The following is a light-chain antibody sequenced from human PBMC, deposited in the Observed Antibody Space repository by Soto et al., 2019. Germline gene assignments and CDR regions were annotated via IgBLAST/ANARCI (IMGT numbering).Light chain of an antibody. CDR1: QSVSSD. J-gene: IGKJ5*01. CDR2: GAS. Sequence: EIVMPQSPATLSVSPGERASLSCRSSQSVSSDLAWYRQKRGQAPRLLIDGASTRATGIPARFSGSGRGSGTDFTLTISSLQPEDFAVYYCQQDYNLPITFGQGTRLEIK. CDR3: QQDYNLPIT. V-gene: IGKV3D-15*02.